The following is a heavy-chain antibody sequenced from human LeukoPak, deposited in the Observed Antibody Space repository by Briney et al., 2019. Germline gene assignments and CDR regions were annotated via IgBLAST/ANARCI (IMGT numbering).Heavy chain of an antibody. CDR2: ISHDGSYK. D-gene: IGHD3-10*01. Sequence: GRSLRLSCGVSVFTFCNYALPWVRQAPGRGLEWVALISHDGSYKNYADSVKGRFTISTDNSKNTLYLRMNSLRSEDTAVYFCARGEGTSGYSYYYMDVWGKGTTVTVSS. CDR1: VFTFCNYA. J-gene: IGHJ6*03. CDR3: ARGEGTSGYSYYYMDV. V-gene: IGHV3-30*04.